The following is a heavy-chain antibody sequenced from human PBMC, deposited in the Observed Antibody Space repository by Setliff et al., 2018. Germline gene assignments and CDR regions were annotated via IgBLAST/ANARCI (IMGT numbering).Heavy chain of an antibody. J-gene: IGHJ4*02. Sequence: GASVKVSCKASGYTFISYGISWVRQAPGQGLEWMGWISAYNGNTNYAQKLQGRVTMTTDTSTSTAYMELRSLRSDDTAVYYCARAPSVELVTIRTNSWFTYWGQGTLVTVSS. CDR1: GYTFISYG. CDR3: ARAPSVELVTIRTNSWFTY. CDR2: ISAYNGNT. V-gene: IGHV1-18*01. D-gene: IGHD5-18*01.